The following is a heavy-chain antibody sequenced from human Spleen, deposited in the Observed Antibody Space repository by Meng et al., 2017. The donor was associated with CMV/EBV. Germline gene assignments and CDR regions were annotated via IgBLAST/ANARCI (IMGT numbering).Heavy chain of an antibody. V-gene: IGHV3-66*02. D-gene: IGHD6-13*01. Sequence: GESLKISCAASGFTFSSYWMSWVRQAPGKGLEWVSIIYSGGSTYYADSVKGRFTISRDKSKNTLYLQMNSLRAEDTAVYYCAKDLFEAAALGWFDPWGQGTLVTVSS. CDR1: GFTFSSYW. CDR3: AKDLFEAAALGWFDP. J-gene: IGHJ5*02. CDR2: IYSGGST.